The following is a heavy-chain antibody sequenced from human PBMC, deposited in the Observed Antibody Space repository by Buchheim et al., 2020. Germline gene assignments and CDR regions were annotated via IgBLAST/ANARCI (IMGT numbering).Heavy chain of an antibody. CDR3: ARDPLLNGGTLDY. D-gene: IGHD1-1*01. V-gene: IGHV3-74*01. CDR1: GFTFSDLW. Sequence: VQLVESGGGLVQPGGSLRLPCAASGFTFSDLWMHWVRQTPGKGLMWVSRINSDGSSTIYGESVKGRLTVSRDNAKNTLYLQMNSLRAEDTGVYYCARDPLLNGGTLDYWGQGT. J-gene: IGHJ4*02. CDR2: INSDGSST.